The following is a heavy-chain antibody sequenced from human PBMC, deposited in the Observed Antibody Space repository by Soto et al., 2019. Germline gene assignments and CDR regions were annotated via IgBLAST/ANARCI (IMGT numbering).Heavy chain of an antibody. V-gene: IGHV2-5*02. D-gene: IGHD3-16*02. CDR2: IYWDDDK. J-gene: IGHJ1*01. Sequence: QITLKESGPTLVKPTQTLTLTCTFSGFSLSTSGVGVGWIRQPPGKALEWLALIYWDDDKRYSPSLKSRLTITKDTSKNQVVLTMTNMDPVDTATYYCAHLQRDMITFGGVIVWPAEYFQHWGQGTLVTVSS. CDR3: AHLQRDMITFGGVIVWPAEYFQH. CDR1: GFSLSTSGVG.